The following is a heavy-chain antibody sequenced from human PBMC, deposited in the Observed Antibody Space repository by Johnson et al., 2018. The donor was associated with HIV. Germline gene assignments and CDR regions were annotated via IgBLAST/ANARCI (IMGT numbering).Heavy chain of an antibody. Sequence: VQLVESGGGLVQPGRSLRLSCAAAAFTFDNYAMHWVRQAPGKGLEWVSGISWHSYSVAYAASVQGRFPISRDNAKKSLYLQMNSLRTEDTAVYYCARGRGFHYYDSRDYSDDAFDIWGQGTMVTVSS. V-gene: IGHV3-9*01. CDR1: AFTFDNYA. CDR3: ARGRGFHYYDSRDYSDDAFDI. D-gene: IGHD3-22*01. CDR2: ISWHSYSV. J-gene: IGHJ3*02.